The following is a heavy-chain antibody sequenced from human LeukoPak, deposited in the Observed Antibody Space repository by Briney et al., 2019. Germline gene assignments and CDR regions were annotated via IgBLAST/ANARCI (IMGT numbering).Heavy chain of an antibody. D-gene: IGHD3-9*01. Sequence: SETLSLTCAVYGVSFSGYYWSWIREPPGKGREGIGEINHSGSTNYNPSLKSRVTISVDTSKNQFSLKLSSVTAADTAVYYCARVYFDWLLRRGHFDYWGQGTLVTVSS. CDR3: ARVYFDWLLRRGHFDY. J-gene: IGHJ4*02. CDR1: GVSFSGYY. CDR2: INHSGST. V-gene: IGHV4-34*01.